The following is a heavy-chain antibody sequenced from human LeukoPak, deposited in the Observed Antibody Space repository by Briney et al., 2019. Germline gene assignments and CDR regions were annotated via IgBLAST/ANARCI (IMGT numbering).Heavy chain of an antibody. Sequence: SETLSLTCTVSGGSISSSSYYWGWIRQPPGKGLEWIGSIYYSGSTYYNPSLKSRVTISVDTSKNQFSLKLSSVTAADTAVYYCARGPLGPTYFDYWGQGTLVTVSS. CDR1: GGSISSSSYY. CDR2: IYYSGST. J-gene: IGHJ4*02. D-gene: IGHD1-26*01. CDR3: ARGPLGPTYFDY. V-gene: IGHV4-39*07.